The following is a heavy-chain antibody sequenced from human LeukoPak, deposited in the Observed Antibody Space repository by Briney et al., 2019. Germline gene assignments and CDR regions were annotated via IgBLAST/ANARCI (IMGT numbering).Heavy chain of an antibody. CDR3: ARDREIAASHYMDV. CDR1: GGTFSSYA. V-gene: IGHV1-69*13. Sequence: ASVKVSCKASGGTFSSYAISWVRQAPGQGLEWMGGIIPIFGTANYAQKFQGRVTITADESTSTAYMELSSLRSEDTAVNYCARDREIAASHYMDVWGKGTTVTVSS. D-gene: IGHD6-6*01. J-gene: IGHJ6*03. CDR2: IIPIFGTA.